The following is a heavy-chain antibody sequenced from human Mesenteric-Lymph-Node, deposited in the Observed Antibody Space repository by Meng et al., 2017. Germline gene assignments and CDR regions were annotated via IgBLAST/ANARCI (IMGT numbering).Heavy chain of an antibody. CDR3: TRSSSGSTWAIDY. Sequence: VKLVGSGGGLVKPGGSLSLSCAASGFTFSNAWMSWVRQAPGKGLEWVGRIKSKTDGGTTDYAAPVKGRFTISRDDSKNTLYLQMNSLKTEDTAVYYCTRSSSGSTWAIDYWGQGTLVTVSS. CDR2: IKSKTDGGTT. D-gene: IGHD6-19*01. J-gene: IGHJ4*02. CDR1: GFTFSNAW. V-gene: IGHV3-15*01.